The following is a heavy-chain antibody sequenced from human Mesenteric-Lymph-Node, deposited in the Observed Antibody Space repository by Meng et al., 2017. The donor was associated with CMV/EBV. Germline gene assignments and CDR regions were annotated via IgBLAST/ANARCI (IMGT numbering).Heavy chain of an antibody. D-gene: IGHD1-26*01. CDR2: ISAYNGNT. CDR1: GYTFTTYG. V-gene: IGHV1-18*01. CDR3: ARVKIDSLSGTRYYFDS. J-gene: IGHJ4*02. Sequence: ASVKVSCKASGYTFTTYGISWVRQAPGQGLEWMGWISAYNGNTNYAQKFQGRVTMTTDTSTSTAYMELRSLRSDDTAVYYCARVKIDSLSGTRYYFDSWGQGILVTVSS.